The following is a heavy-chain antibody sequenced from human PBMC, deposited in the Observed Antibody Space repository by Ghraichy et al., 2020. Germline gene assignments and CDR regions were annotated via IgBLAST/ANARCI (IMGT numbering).Heavy chain of an antibody. CDR3: VLGGSQSDAFDI. J-gene: IGHJ3*02. D-gene: IGHD1-26*01. CDR2: IGTAGDT. V-gene: IGHV3-13*01. Sequence: LSLTCAASGFTFSSYDMHWVRQATGKGLEWVSAIGTAGDTYYPGSVKGRFTISRENAKNSLYLQMNSLRAGDTAVYYCVLGGSQSDAFDIWGQGTMVTVSS. CDR1: GFTFSSYD.